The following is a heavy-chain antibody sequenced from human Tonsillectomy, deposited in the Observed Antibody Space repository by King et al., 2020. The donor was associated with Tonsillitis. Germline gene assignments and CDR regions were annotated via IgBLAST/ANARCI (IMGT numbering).Heavy chain of an antibody. CDR1: GFTFSNYA. CDR2: ISYDGSNK. J-gene: IGHJ4*02. D-gene: IGHD3-22*01. Sequence: QLVESGGGVVQPGRSLRLSCAASGFTFSNYAMHWVCQAPGKGLEWVAIISYDGSNKYYADSVKGRFTISRDNSKNTLYLQMNSLRTEDTAVYYCARTLVVVITTWPLDYWGQGTLVTVSS. V-gene: IGHV3-30-3*01. CDR3: ARTLVVVITTWPLDY.